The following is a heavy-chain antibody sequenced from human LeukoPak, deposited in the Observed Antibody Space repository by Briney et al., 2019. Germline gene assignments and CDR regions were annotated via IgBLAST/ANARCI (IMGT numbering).Heavy chain of an antibody. Sequence: GGSLRLSCVASGFSFSDYSMNWVRQSPGKGLEWMSYITSRSAFTYFADSVKGRFTVSRDDAKNSLYLYLTSLRVDDTAVYYCARDLTSAYWSPGGYYYMDVWGKGTAVTVSS. V-gene: IGHV3-48*01. J-gene: IGHJ6*03. D-gene: IGHD3-16*01. CDR1: GFSFSDYS. CDR2: ITSRSAFT. CDR3: ARDLTSAYWSPGGYYYMDV.